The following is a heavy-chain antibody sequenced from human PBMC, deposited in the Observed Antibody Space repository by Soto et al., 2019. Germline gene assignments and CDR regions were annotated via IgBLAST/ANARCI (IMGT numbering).Heavy chain of an antibody. V-gene: IGHV3-74*01. CDR1: GFTFSSYW. Sequence: PGGSLRRSCAASGFTFSSYWMHWVRQAPGKGLVWVSRINSDGSSTSCADSVKGRFTISRDNAKNTLYLQMNSLRAEDTAVYYCARARAIAAAGISWFDPWGQGTLVTVSS. CDR3: ARARAIAAAGISWFDP. CDR2: INSDGSST. J-gene: IGHJ5*02. D-gene: IGHD6-13*01.